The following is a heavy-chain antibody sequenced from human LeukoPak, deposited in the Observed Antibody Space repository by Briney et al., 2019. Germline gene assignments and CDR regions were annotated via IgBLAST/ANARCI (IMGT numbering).Heavy chain of an antibody. CDR3: VAQLSYYDSRGGYYFDY. CDR2: ISPGDSDT. CDR1: GYSFTSHW. D-gene: IGHD3-22*01. J-gene: IGHJ4*02. V-gene: IGHV5-51*03. Sequence: GESLKISWKGSGYSFTSHWIGWVRQLPGKGLEWMGIISPGDSDTRYRPSVQDQITISADKSISTAHLQWSSLKASDTAMYYWVAQLSYYDSRGGYYFDYWGQGTLVTVSS.